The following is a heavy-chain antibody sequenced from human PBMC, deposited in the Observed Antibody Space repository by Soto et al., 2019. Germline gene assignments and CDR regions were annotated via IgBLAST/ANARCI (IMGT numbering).Heavy chain of an antibody. CDR2: IYYSGSS. Sequence: SETLSLTCTVSGGSITSSEYYWAWIRQPPGKGLQFVGTIYYSGSSYSNPSLKSRLSMSVDTSKNQFSLTMKSVTAADTGVYYCASHPLNRSDADCWGQGALVTVSS. CDR3: ASHPLNRSDADC. V-gene: IGHV4-39*01. CDR1: GGSITSSEYY. D-gene: IGHD1-26*01. J-gene: IGHJ4*02.